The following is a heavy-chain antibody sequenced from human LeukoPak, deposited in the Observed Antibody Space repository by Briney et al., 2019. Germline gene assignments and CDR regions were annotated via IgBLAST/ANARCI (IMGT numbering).Heavy chain of an antibody. D-gene: IGHD2-15*01. CDR1: GFTFGSYP. CDR3: AKLGGYCSGGTCYYDY. V-gene: IGHV3-64*01. J-gene: IGHJ4*02. CDR2: ISSNGGST. Sequence: PGGSLRLSCAASGFTFGSYPMHWVRQAPGKGLEYVSAISSNGGSTYYANSVKGRFTISRDNSKNTLYLQMGSVRDEDMAVYYCAKLGGYCSGGTCYYDYWGQGTLVTVSS.